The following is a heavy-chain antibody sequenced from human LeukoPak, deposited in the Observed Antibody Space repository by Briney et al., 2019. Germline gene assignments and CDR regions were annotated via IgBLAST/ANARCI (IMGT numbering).Heavy chain of an antibody. CDR2: IWYDGTNK. CDR3: AKVNGEVRGVSDY. CDR1: GFTFSSYG. D-gene: IGHD3-10*01. V-gene: IGHV3-33*06. J-gene: IGHJ4*02. Sequence: PGGSLRLSCAASGFTFSSYGMHWVRQAPGKGLEWVAVIWYDGTNKNYADSVKGRFTISRDNSKNTLYLQMNSLRAEDTAVYYCAKVNGEVRGVSDYWGQGTLVTVSS.